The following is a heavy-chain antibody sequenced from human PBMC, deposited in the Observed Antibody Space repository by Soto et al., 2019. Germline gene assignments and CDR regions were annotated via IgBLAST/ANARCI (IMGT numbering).Heavy chain of an antibody. J-gene: IGHJ3*02. CDR2: IKGDGRAK. V-gene: IGHV3-7*05. D-gene: IGHD3-22*01. CDR3: TSDLYPGSSGYYFDDFEI. Sequence: EVQLVESGGGLVQPGGSLRLSCAASGFTFGNYWMTWVRQAPGKGLEWVANIKGDGRAKSFLDSVRWLFTDSRDYAENSLVQQMSIMRDEHTSVYFCTSDLYPGSSGYYFDDFEIWVQGTMVTVS. CDR1: GFTFGNYW.